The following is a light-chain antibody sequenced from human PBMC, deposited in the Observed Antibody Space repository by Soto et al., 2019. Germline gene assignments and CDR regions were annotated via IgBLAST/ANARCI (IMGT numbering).Light chain of an antibody. V-gene: IGKV3-15*01. CDR2: SAS. CDR1: QSISTE. CDR3: QQGHNWPLT. J-gene: IGKJ2*01. Sequence: EIVMPQSPATLSVSPGERATLSCRASQSISTELAWYQQKPGQPPRLLIYSASTRATGLPARFTGSGSGSECTLTISGLHSEDFAVYYCQQGHNWPLTFGQGTRLEI.